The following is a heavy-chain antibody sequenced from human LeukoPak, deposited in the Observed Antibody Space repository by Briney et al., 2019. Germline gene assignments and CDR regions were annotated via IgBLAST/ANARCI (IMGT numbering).Heavy chain of an antibody. CDR3: ARHRELTWLSEAFDL. J-gene: IGHJ2*01. CDR1: GYSFTSYW. D-gene: IGHD1-14*01. V-gene: IGHV5-51*01. Sequence: GESLKISCKGSGYSFTSYWIGWVRQMPGKGLEWMGIIYPGDSDTRYSPSFQGQVTISADKPINTAFLQWNSLKASDTAMYYCARHRELTWLSEAFDLWGRGTLVTVSS. CDR2: IYPGDSDT.